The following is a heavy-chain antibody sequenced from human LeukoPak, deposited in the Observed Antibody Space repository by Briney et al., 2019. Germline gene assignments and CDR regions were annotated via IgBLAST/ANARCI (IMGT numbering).Heavy chain of an antibody. D-gene: IGHD3-22*01. V-gene: IGHV3-74*01. CDR2: INSDGSST. Sequence: GGSLRLSCAASGFTFSSYWMHWVRQAPGKGLVWVSRINSDGSSTSYADSVKGRFTISRDNAKNTLYLQMNSLRAEDTAVYYCAREVTVIVGTDAFDIWGQGTMVTVSS. CDR3: AREVTVIVGTDAFDI. CDR1: GFTFSSYW. J-gene: IGHJ3*02.